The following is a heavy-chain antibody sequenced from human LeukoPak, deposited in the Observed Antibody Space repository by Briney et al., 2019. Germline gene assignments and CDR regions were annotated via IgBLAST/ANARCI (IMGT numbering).Heavy chain of an antibody. D-gene: IGHD1-7*01. CDR1: GGTFSSYA. Sequence: SVKVSCKASGGTFSSYAISWVRQAPGQGLEWVGRIIPILGIANYAQKFQGRVTITADKSTGTAYMELSSLRSEDTAVYYCARSKLELRSYYFDYWGQGTLVTVSS. CDR3: ARSKLELRSYYFDY. J-gene: IGHJ4*02. V-gene: IGHV1-69*04. CDR2: IIPILGIA.